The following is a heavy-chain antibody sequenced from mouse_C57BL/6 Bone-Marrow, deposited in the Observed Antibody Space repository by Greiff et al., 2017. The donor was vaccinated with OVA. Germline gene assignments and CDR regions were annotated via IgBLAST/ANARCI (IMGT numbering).Heavy chain of an antibody. D-gene: IGHD2-4*01. CDR1: GYAFSSYW. CDR2: IYPGDGDT. CDR3: AIYYDYERDWYFDV. V-gene: IGHV1-80*01. J-gene: IGHJ1*03. Sequence: QVQLKQSGAELVKPGASVKISCKASGYAFSSYWMNWVKQRPGKGLEWIGQIYPGDGDTNYNGKFKGKATLTADKSSSTAYMQLSSLTSEDSAVYFCAIYYDYERDWYFDVWGTGTTVTVSS.